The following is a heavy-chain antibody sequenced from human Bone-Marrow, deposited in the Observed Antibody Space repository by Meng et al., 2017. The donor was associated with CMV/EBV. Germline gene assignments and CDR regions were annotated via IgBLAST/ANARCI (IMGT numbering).Heavy chain of an antibody. V-gene: IGHV1-69*02. CDR2: IIPILGIA. J-gene: IGHJ5*02. CDR3: ARGPLGGGTKNWFDP. CDR1: GGTFSSYT. Sequence: SVKVSCKASGGTFSSYTISWVRQAPGQGLEWMGRIIPILGIANYAQKFQGRVTITADKSTSTAYMELSSLRSEDTAVYYWARGPLGGGTKNWFDPGGQGTLVTVSS. D-gene: IGHD3-16*01.